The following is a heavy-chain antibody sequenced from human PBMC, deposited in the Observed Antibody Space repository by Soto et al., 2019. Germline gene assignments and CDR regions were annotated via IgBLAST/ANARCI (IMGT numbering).Heavy chain of an antibody. CDR3: ARGGRYYYGSGSYYYYYYMDV. V-gene: IGHV1-69*10. CDR1: GGTFSSYA. CDR2: IIPIFGIA. D-gene: IGHD3-10*01. J-gene: IGHJ6*03. Sequence: ASVKVSCKASGGTFSSYAISWVRQAPGQGLEWMGGIIPIFGIANYAQKFQGRVTITADKSTSTAYMELSSLRSEDTAVYNCARGGRYYYGSGSYYYYYYMDVWGKGTTVTVSS.